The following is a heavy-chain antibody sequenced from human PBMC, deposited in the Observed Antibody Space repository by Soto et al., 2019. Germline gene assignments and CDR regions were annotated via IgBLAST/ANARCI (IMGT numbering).Heavy chain of an antibody. J-gene: IGHJ5*02. CDR2: IYYSGST. D-gene: IGHD1-26*01. Sequence: PSETLSLTCTVSGGSISSDSYYWGWIRQPPGKGLEWIGSIYYSGSTYYNPSLKSRVTISLDTSNNQFSLKLSSVTAADTAVYYCATKKGIEGANAWFDPWGQGTLVTVSS. CDR1: GGSISSDSYY. CDR3: ATKKGIEGANAWFDP. V-gene: IGHV4-39*01.